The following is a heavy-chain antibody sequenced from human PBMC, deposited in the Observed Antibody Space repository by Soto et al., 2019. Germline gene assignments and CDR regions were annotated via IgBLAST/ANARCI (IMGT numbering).Heavy chain of an antibody. J-gene: IGHJ4*02. V-gene: IGHV3-23*01. Sequence: PGGSLRLSCAASGFTFSTYAMSWVRQAPGKGLEWVSGLSESGDSTYYADSVKGRFTISRDNSRNTLYLQMSSLGAEDTALYYCARGYSRYNPHWGQGTLVTVSS. D-gene: IGHD3-22*01. CDR3: ARGYSRYNPH. CDR1: GFTFSTYA. CDR2: LSESGDST.